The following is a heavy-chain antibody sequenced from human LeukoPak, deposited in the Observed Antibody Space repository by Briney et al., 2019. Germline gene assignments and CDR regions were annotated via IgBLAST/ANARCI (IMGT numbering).Heavy chain of an antibody. CDR3: ARLYSSGWYELAYNWFDP. D-gene: IGHD6-19*01. CDR1: GGSFSGYY. Sequence: SETLSLTCAVYGGSFSGYYWSWIRQPPGKGLEWIGEINNSGSTNSNPSLKSRVTISVDTSKNQFSLTLSSVTAADTAVYYCARLYSSGWYELAYNWFDPWGQGTLVAVSS. V-gene: IGHV4-34*01. J-gene: IGHJ5*02. CDR2: INNSGST.